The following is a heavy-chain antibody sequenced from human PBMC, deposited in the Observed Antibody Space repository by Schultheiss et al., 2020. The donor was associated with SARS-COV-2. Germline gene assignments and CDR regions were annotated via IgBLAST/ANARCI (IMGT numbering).Heavy chain of an antibody. V-gene: IGHV3-11*06. CDR2: ISSSSSYT. J-gene: IGHJ6*02. Sequence: GGSLRLSCAASGFTFSDYYMSWIRQAPGKGLEWVSYISSSSSYTNYADSVKGRFTISRDNAKNSLYLQMNSLRAEDAAVYYCARVRSGSRGGYYYGMDVWGQGTTVTVSS. CDR1: GFTFSDYY. D-gene: IGHD1-26*01. CDR3: ARVRSGSRGGYYYGMDV.